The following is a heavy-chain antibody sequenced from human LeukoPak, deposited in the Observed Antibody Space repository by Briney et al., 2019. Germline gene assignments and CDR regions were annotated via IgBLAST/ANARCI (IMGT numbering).Heavy chain of an antibody. CDR2: IHRSGSP. Sequence: SETLSLTCTVSLDSTTSNFWSWVRQPPGKGLEWIGEIHRSGSPNYNPSLQSRVTISIDRSRNQIVLELSSVTAADTALYYCARARYSGSGSYPYFDSWAQGTLVTVSS. D-gene: IGHD3-10*01. CDR3: ARARYSGSGSYPYFDS. J-gene: IGHJ4*02. V-gene: IGHV4-4*09. CDR1: LDSTTSNF.